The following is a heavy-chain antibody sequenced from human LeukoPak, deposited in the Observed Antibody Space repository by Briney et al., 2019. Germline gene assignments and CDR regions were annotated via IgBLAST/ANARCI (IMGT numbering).Heavy chain of an antibody. V-gene: IGHV1-18*01. CDR1: GYTFTSYG. J-gene: IGHJ3*02. CDR2: SSAYNGNT. CDR3: ARDFPRGNAFDI. Sequence: ASVTVSCKASGYTFTSYGISWVRQAPGQGREWMGWSSAYNGNTNYAQKLQGRVTMTTDTSTSTAYMELRSLRSDDTAVYYCARDFPRGNAFDIWGQGTMVTVSS. D-gene: IGHD2-15*01.